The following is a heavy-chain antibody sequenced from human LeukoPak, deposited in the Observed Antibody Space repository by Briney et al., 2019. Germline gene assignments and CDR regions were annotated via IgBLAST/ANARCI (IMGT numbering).Heavy chain of an antibody. CDR2: INPNSGGT. CDR3: AWELLGYNWFDP. D-gene: IGHD1-26*01. J-gene: IGHJ5*02. V-gene: IGHV1-2*02. Sequence: ASVKVSCKASGYTFTGYYMHWVRQAPGQGLEWMGWINPNSGGTNYAQKFQGRVTMTRDTSISTAYMELSRLRSDDTAVYYRAWELLGYNWFDPWGQGTLVTVSS. CDR1: GYTFTGYY.